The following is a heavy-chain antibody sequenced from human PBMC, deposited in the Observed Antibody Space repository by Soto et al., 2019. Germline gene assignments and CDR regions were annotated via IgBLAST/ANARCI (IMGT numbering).Heavy chain of an antibody. CDR1: GFTFSNFA. V-gene: IGHV3-23*01. CDR2: ITASGGTR. CDR3: AKGFAVAGFYFDS. Sequence: GGLRLSCTASGFTFSNFAMGWVRQAPGKGLEWVSGITASGGTRYHADSLKGRFTISRDNSKNMLFLQMNNLSAEDTAIYFCAKGFAVAGFYFDSWGQGSLVTVSS. J-gene: IGHJ4*02. D-gene: IGHD6-19*01.